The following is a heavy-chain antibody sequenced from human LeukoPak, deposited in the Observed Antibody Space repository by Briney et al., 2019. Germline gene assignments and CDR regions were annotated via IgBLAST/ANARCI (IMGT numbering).Heavy chain of an antibody. Sequence: PSETLSLTCTVSGGSISSYYWSWIRQPPGKGLEWIGYIYTSGSTNYNPYLKSRVTISVDTSKNQFSLKLSSVTAADTAVYYCARHRGARCSSTSWWNNWFDPWGQGTLVTVSS. J-gene: IGHJ5*02. CDR1: GGSISSYY. CDR2: IYTSGST. V-gene: IGHV4-4*09. D-gene: IGHD2-2*01. CDR3: ARHRGARCSSTSWWNNWFDP.